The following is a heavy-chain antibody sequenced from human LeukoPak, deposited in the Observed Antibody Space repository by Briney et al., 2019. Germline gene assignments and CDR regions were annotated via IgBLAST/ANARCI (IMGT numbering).Heavy chain of an antibody. CDR1: TFTFSSYT. D-gene: IGHD3-16*02. CDR3: ARASDHDWGSYRWDAFDI. Sequence: PGGSLRLSCAASTFTFSSYTMNWVRQAPGTGLESVSSISSSGSYIYYADSLKGRFTVSRDNARKSLYLQMNSLRAEDTAVYYCARASDHDWGSYRWDAFDIWGQGTMVTVSS. CDR2: ISSSGSYI. V-gene: IGHV3-21*01. J-gene: IGHJ3*02.